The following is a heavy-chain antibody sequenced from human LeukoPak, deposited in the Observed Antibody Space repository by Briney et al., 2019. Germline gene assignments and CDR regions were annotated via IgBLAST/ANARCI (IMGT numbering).Heavy chain of an antibody. V-gene: IGHV3-21*01. J-gene: IGHJ4*02. CDR1: GFTFSSYS. CDR3: ARDPLITFGGVIEY. CDR2: ISSSSSYI. D-gene: IGHD3-16*02. Sequence: PGGSLRLSCAASGFTFSSYSMNWVRQAPGKGLEWVSSISSSSSYIYYADSVKGRFTISRDNAKNSLYLQMNSLRAEDTAVYYCARDPLITFGGVIEYWGQGTLVTVSS.